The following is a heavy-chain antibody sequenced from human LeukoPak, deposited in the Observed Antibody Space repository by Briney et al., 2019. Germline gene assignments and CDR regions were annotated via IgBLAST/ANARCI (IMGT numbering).Heavy chain of an antibody. CDR2: IYTSGST. Sequence: SETLSLTCTVSGGSISSYYWSWIRQPSGKGLEWIGRIYTSGSTNYNPSLKSRVTMSVDTSKNQFSLKLSSVTAADTAVYYCARVCCYYDSRSRPNWFDPWGPGTLVTVSS. V-gene: IGHV4-4*07. J-gene: IGHJ5*02. CDR3: ARVCCYYDSRSRPNWFDP. CDR1: GGSISSYY. D-gene: IGHD3-10*01.